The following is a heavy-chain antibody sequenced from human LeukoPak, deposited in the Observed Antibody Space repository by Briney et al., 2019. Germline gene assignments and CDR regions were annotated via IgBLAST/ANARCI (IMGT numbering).Heavy chain of an antibody. J-gene: IGHJ4*02. CDR2: IKQDGSEK. CDR1: GFTFSSYW. D-gene: IGHD5-24*01. V-gene: IGHV3-7*01. Sequence: GGSLRLSCAASGFTFSSYWMSWVRQAPGKGLEWVANIKQDGSEKYYVDSVKGRFTISRDNAKNSLYLQMNSLRAEDTAVYYCARVGRWLQFLPGDYGGFDYWGQGTLVTVSS. CDR3: ARVGRWLQFLPGDYGGFDY.